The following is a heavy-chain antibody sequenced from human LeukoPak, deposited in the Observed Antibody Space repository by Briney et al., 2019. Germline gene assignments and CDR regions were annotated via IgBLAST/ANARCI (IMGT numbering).Heavy chain of an antibody. D-gene: IGHD2-21*02. CDR2: ISYDGSNK. J-gene: IGHJ3*02. CDR1: GFTFSNYA. Sequence: GGSLRLSCAASGFTFSNYALHWVRQAPGKGLEWVAVISYDGSNKYYADSVKGRFTISRDNSENTLYPQTNSLRAEDTAVYYCVLTVVNAFDIWGQGTLVTVSS. CDR3: VLTVVNAFDI. V-gene: IGHV3-30-3*01.